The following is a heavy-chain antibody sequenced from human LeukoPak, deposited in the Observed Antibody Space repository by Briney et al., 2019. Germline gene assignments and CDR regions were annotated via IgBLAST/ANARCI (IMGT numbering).Heavy chain of an antibody. J-gene: IGHJ6*03. V-gene: IGHV1-2*02. D-gene: IGHD3-10*01. Sequence: ASVKVSCKASGYTFTGYYMHWVRQAPGQGLEWMGWINPNSGGTNNAQKFQGRVTMTRDTSISTAYMELSRLRSDDTAVYYCARDAEYYYGSGSYWGGYYYYYYMDVWGKGTTVTVSS. CDR2: INPNSGGT. CDR1: GYTFTGYY. CDR3: ARDAEYYYGSGSYWGGYYYYYYMDV.